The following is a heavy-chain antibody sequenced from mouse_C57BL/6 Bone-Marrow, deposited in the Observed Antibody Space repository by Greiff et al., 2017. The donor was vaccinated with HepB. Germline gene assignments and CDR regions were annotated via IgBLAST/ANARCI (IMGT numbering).Heavy chain of an antibody. CDR3: ARGRIDYYGSSSYAMDY. D-gene: IGHD1-1*01. J-gene: IGHJ4*01. CDR2: IYPGSGST. CDR1: GYTFTSYW. V-gene: IGHV1-55*01. Sequence: VQLQQPGAELVKPGASVKMSCKASGYTFTSYWITWVKQRPGQGLEWIGDIYPGSGSTNYNEKFKSKATLTVDTASSTAYMQLSSLTSEDSAVYYCARGRIDYYGSSSYAMDYWGQGTSVTVSS.